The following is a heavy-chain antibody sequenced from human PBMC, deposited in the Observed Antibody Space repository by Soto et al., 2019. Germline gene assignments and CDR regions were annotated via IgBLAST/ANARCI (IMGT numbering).Heavy chain of an antibody. CDR1: GFTFSSYW. J-gene: IGHJ3*02. CDR2: IKQDGSEK. V-gene: IGHV3-7*03. CDR3: ARIQNRISIAARPGDAFDI. Sequence: LSLTCAASGFTFSSYWMSWVRQAPGKGLEWGANIKQDGSEKYYVDSVKGRFTISRDNAKNSLYLQMNSLRAEDTALYYCARIQNRISIAARPGDAFDIWGQGTMVTVSS. D-gene: IGHD6-6*01.